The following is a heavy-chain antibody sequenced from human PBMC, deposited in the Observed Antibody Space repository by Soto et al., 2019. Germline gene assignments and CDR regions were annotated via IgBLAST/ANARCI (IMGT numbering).Heavy chain of an antibody. V-gene: IGHV3-48*03. CDR1: GFTFSTSE. CDR3: ASATVVAATFDF. Sequence: PGGPLILSCAASGFTFSTSERYWVRQAPGKGLEWVSYIHPSGQPIFYADSVKGRFTISRDNAKNSLYLQMSSLRAEDSAGYYCASATVVAATFDFWGQGTLVTVSS. CDR2: IHPSGQPI. D-gene: IGHD2-15*01. J-gene: IGHJ4*02.